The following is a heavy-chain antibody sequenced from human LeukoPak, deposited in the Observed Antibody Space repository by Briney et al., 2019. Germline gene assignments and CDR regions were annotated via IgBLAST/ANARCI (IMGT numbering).Heavy chain of an antibody. D-gene: IGHD6-13*01. CDR1: GGSISSGSYY. CDR2: IYYSGST. J-gene: IGHJ4*02. CDR3: ARAFQLGSYSSSFDY. Sequence: SETLSLTCTVSGGSISSGSYYWSWIRQPPGKGLEWIGSIYYSGSTYYNPSLKSRVTISVDTSKNQFSLKLSSVTAADTAVYYCARAFQLGSYSSSFDYWGQGTLVTVSS. V-gene: IGHV4-39*01.